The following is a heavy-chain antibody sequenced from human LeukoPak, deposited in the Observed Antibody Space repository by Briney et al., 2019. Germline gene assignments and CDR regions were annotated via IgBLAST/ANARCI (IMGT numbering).Heavy chain of an antibody. D-gene: IGHD3-10*01. Sequence: GGSLRLSCAASEFTFSRYGMNWVRQPPGKGLEWVSSISWNSTYIYYAESVKGRFTISRDNAKNSLYLQMNSLRAEDTAVYYCARPGNLIYFDYWGQGTLVTVSS. CDR1: EFTFSRYG. CDR2: ISWNSTYI. V-gene: IGHV3-21*06. CDR3: ARPGNLIYFDY. J-gene: IGHJ4*02.